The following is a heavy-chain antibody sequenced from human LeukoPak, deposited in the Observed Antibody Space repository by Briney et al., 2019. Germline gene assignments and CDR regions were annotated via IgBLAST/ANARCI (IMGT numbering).Heavy chain of an antibody. CDR3: ARGKVRGVIMYY. J-gene: IGHJ4*02. V-gene: IGHV4-59*01. Sequence: SETLSLTCTVSGGSISSYYWSWIRQPPGKGLEWIGYIYYSGSTNYNPSLKSRVTISVDTSKNQFSLKLSSVTAADTAVYYCARGKVRGVIMYYWGQGTLVTVSS. CDR1: GGSISSYY. CDR2: IYYSGST. D-gene: IGHD3-10*01.